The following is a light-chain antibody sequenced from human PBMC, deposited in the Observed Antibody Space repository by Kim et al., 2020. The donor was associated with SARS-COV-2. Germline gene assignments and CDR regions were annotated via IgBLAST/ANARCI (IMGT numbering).Light chain of an antibody. Sequence: SVSPGERAPLSCRASQSVSSNLAWYQQKPGQAPRLLIYGASTRATGIPASFSGSGSGTEFTLTISSLQSEDFAVYYCQQYNNWPYTFGQGTKLEI. J-gene: IGKJ2*01. CDR1: QSVSSN. CDR3: QQYNNWPYT. V-gene: IGKV3-15*01. CDR2: GAS.